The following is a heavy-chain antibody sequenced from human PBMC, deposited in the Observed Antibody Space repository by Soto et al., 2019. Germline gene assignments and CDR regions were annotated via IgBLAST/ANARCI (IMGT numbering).Heavy chain of an antibody. CDR3: ARIEMASIK. V-gene: IGHV4-31*03. Sequence: KPSETLSLTCSVSGASIRSGGYYWSWLRQSPGKGLEWIGHIYYTGSTFYSPSLKSRLTISLDTSKSQFSLDLRSVTAADTAMYYCARIEMASIKWGRGTLVTVSS. CDR1: GASIRSGGYY. CDR2: IYYTGST. J-gene: IGHJ4*02.